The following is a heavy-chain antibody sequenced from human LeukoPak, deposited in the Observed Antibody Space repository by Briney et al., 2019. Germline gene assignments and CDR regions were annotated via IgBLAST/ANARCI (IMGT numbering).Heavy chain of an antibody. V-gene: IGHV1-69*05. CDR2: IIPIFGTA. D-gene: IGHD6-13*01. CDR3: AKGTRSSSWVFDY. Sequence: SVKVSCKASGGTFSSYAISWVRQAPGQGLEWMGRIIPIFGTANYAQKFQGRVTVTTDESTSTAYMELSSLRSEDTAVYYCAKGTRSSSWVFDYWGQGTLVTVSS. CDR1: GGTFSSYA. J-gene: IGHJ4*02.